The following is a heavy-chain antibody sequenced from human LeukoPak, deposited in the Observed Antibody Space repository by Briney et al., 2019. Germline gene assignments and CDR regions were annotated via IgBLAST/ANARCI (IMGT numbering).Heavy chain of an antibody. CDR3: AKDSLADIDY. Sequence: PGGSLRFSCAATGFTFSSYSMNWVRQAPGKGLEWVSSISSGSSYIYYADSVKGRSTISRDNSKNTLYLQMNSLRPEDTAVYYCAKDSLADIDYWGQGILLTVSS. J-gene: IGHJ4*02. D-gene: IGHD3-16*01. V-gene: IGHV3-21*01. CDR1: GFTFSSYS. CDR2: ISSGSSYI.